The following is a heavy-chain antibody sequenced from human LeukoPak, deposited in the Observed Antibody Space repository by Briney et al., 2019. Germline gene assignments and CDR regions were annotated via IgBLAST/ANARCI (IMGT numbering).Heavy chain of an antibody. D-gene: IGHD4-11*01. J-gene: IGHJ5*02. CDR3: ARGYSNYDLNWFDP. CDR1: GGSFSGYY. CDR2: ISHSGST. Sequence: SETLSLTCAVYGGSFSGYYWSWIRQPPGKGLEWIGEISHSGSTNYNPSLKSRVTISVDTSKNQFSLKLSSVTAADTAVYYCARGYSNYDLNWFDPWGQGTLVTVSS. V-gene: IGHV4-34*01.